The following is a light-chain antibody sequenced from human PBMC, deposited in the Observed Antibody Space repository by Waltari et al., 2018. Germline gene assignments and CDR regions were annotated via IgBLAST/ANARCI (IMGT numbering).Light chain of an antibody. J-gene: IGKJ1*01. CDR1: QSAKTS. CDR2: RAS. Sequence: EVVMTQSPATLSVSPGERVPPPCRASQSAKTSLPWYQQTPGQAPRLLIYRASTRAAGVPDRFSGSGSGTEFTLTISSLQSEDSAIYYCQQYNIWPWTFGPGTNVDIK. V-gene: IGKV3D-15*01. CDR3: QQYNIWPWT.